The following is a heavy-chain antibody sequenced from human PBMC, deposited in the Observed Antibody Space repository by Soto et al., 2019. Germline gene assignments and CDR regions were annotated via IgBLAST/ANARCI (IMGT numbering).Heavy chain of an antibody. CDR1: GFSLSTSGVG. CDR3: AHSIIAVAGTPNFDYYYGMDV. D-gene: IGHD6-19*01. CDR2: IYWDDDK. V-gene: IGHV2-5*02. Sequence: QITLKESGPTLVKPTQTLTLTCTFSGFSLSTSGVGVGWIRQPPGKALEWLALIYWDDDKRYSPSLKSRLTITKDNSKNQVVLTMTNMDPVDTATYYCAHSIIAVAGTPNFDYYYGMDVWGQGTTVTVSS. J-gene: IGHJ6*02.